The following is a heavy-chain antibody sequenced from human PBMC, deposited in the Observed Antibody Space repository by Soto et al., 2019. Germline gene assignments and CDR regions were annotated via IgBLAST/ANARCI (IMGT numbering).Heavy chain of an antibody. CDR3: AGWGGHDYNY. J-gene: IGHJ4*02. D-gene: IGHD4-4*01. V-gene: IGHV3-7*03. Sequence: EVQLVQSGGGLVQPGGSLRLSCVGSGFTFTDFYMNWVRQAPGKGLEWVANIRPDGTETNYVESVRGRFTTSRDNAKKPLFLQMNSLRADDTALYYWAGWGGHDYNYWGQGILVTVSS. CDR2: IRPDGTET. CDR1: GFTFTDFY.